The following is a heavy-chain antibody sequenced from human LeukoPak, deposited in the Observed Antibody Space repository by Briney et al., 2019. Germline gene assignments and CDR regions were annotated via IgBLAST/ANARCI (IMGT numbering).Heavy chain of an antibody. J-gene: IGHJ4*02. V-gene: IGHV1-69*13. D-gene: IGHD3-10*01. CDR2: IIPIFGTA. CDR3: AGSEAGELFAPFDY. CDR1: GGTFSSYA. Sequence: SVKVSCKASGGTFSSYAISWVRQAPGQGLEWMGGIIPIFGTANYAQKFQGRVTITADESTSTAYMELSSLRSEDTAVYYCAGSEAGELFAPFDYWGQGTLVTVSS.